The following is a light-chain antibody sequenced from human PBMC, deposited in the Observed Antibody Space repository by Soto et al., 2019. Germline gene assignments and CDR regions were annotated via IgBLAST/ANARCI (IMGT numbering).Light chain of an antibody. V-gene: IGKV1-39*01. CDR3: QQTYTTPEIT. Sequence: DIKMTQSPSSLSASVGDRVTITFRASQSISIYLNWYQLKPGKAPNLLMYGASYLKSGVPTRLSGSGSGTDFTLTISSLQPEDFAIYYCQQTYTTPEITFGQGTRLEIK. CDR1: QSISIY. J-gene: IGKJ5*01. CDR2: GAS.